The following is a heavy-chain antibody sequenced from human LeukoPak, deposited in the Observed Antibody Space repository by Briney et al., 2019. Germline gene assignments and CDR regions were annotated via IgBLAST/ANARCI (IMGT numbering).Heavy chain of an antibody. CDR3: ARDRRHRSSEVGDLAYYFDY. J-gene: IGHJ4*02. D-gene: IGHD1-14*01. Sequence: PSETLSLTCTVSGGSISSYYWSWIRQPAGKGLECIGRVYSSGSTNYNPSLKSRVTMSIDTSKNQFSLKLTSVTAADTAVYYCARDRRHRSSEVGDLAYYFDYWGQGTLVTVSS. CDR2: VYSSGST. CDR1: GGSISSYY. V-gene: IGHV4-4*07.